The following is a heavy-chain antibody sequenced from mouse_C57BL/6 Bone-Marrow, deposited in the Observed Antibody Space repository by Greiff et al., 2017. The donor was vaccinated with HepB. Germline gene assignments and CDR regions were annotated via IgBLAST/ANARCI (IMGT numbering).Heavy chain of an antibody. CDR3: TGACEY. Sequence: EVKVEESGGGLVQPGGSMKLSCVASGFTFRNYWMNWVRQSPEKGLEWVAQIRLKSDNYATHYAESVKGRFTISRDDSKSSVYLQMNNLRAEDTGIYYCTGACEYWGQGTTLTVSS. CDR1: GFTFRNYW. CDR2: IRLKSDNYAT. J-gene: IGHJ2*01. V-gene: IGHV6-3*01.